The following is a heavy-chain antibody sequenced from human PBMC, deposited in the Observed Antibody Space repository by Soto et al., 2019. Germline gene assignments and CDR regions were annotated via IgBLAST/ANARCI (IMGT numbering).Heavy chain of an antibody. Sequence: EVQLLESGGGLARPGGSLRLSCVASGFIFSDYAMTWIRQAPGKGLEWVATISAGGGNIEYTDSLKGRFTISRDNSKKTVYLQINGLTADDTAVHYCAKVAGGLGYFDLWGRGTLVTVSS. J-gene: IGHJ2*01. CDR1: GFIFSDYA. CDR2: ISAGGGNI. CDR3: AKVAGGLGYFDL. V-gene: IGHV3-23*01. D-gene: IGHD3-16*01.